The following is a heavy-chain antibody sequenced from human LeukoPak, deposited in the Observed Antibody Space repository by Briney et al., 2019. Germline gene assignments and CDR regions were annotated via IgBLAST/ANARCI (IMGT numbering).Heavy chain of an antibody. V-gene: IGHV1-2*02. J-gene: IGHJ4*02. CDR1: GYIFTGYY. CDR2: INPNSGDT. CDR3: ATRPSGDPFEY. Sequence: ASVKVSCKASGYIFTGYYMHWVRQAPGLGLEWMGWINPNSGDTNYAQKFQGRVTMTRDTSTSTAFMELSSLRSDDTAVYYCATRPSGDPFEYWGQGTLVIVSS. D-gene: IGHD5-24*01.